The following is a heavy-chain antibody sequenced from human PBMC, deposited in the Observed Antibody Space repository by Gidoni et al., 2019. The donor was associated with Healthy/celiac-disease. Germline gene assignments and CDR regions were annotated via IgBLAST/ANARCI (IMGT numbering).Heavy chain of an antibody. D-gene: IGHD3-16*01. CDR1: GFTFSSYA. J-gene: IGHJ5*02. CDR2: ISGSGGST. CDR3: AKDPDYRLSHWFDP. V-gene: IGHV3-23*01. Sequence: EVQLLVSGGGLVQPGGSLRLSCAASGFTFSSYAMSWVRQAPGKGLEWFSAISGSGGSTDYADSVKGRFTISRDNSKNTLDLQMNSLRAEDTAVYYCAKDPDYRLSHWFDPWGQGTLVTVSS.